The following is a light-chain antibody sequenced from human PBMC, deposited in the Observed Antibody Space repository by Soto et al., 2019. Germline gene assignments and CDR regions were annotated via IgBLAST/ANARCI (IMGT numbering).Light chain of an antibody. J-gene: IGLJ3*02. CDR1: WYNIGKNL. CDR3: AAWDDSLRAWV. CDR2: MTN. Sequence: QAVLTQPPSASGTPGQTVTISCSGGWYNIGKNLGYWYQQLPGTAPKLLIYMTNQRPSGVPDRFSGSKSGSSASLAVSGLRSEDEAVYYCAAWDDSLRAWVFGGGTKPPS. V-gene: IGLV1-47*01.